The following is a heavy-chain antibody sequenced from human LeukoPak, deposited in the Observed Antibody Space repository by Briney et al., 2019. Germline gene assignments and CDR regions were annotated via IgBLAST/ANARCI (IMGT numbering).Heavy chain of an antibody. J-gene: IGHJ4*02. D-gene: IGHD6-13*01. CDR1: GGTFSSYT. CDR2: IIPILGIA. Sequence: SVKVSCKAYGGTFSSYTISWVRQAPGQGREWMGRIIPILGIANYAQKFQGRVTITADKSTSTAYMELSSLRSEDTAVYYCARVGEQQLFGYWGQGTLVTDSS. V-gene: IGHV1-69*02. CDR3: ARVGEQQLFGY.